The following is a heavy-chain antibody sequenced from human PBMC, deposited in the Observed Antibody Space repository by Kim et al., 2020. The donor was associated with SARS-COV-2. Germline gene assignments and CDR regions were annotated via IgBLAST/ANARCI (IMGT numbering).Heavy chain of an antibody. Sequence: ASVKVSCKASGYTFTSYAMHWVRQAPGQRLEWMGWINAGNGNTKYSQKFQGRVTITRDTSASTAYMELSSLRSEDTAVYYCARASYLLVRFDYWGQGTLVTVSS. CDR3: ARASYLLVRFDY. D-gene: IGHD1-26*01. CDR1: GYTFTSYA. CDR2: INAGNGNT. J-gene: IGHJ4*02. V-gene: IGHV1-3*01.